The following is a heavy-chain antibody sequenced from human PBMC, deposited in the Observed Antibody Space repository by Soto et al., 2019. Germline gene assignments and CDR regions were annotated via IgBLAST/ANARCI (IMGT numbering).Heavy chain of an antibody. J-gene: IGHJ6*02. D-gene: IGHD6-13*01. CDR2: ISYDGSNK. CDR3: AKVEIAAAGTLRYYYYYYGMDV. Sequence: GGSLRLSCAASGFTFSSYGMHWVRQAPGKGLEWVAVISYDGSNKYYADSVKGRFTISRDNSKNTLYLQMNSLRAEDTAVYYCAKVEIAAAGTLRYYYYYYGMDVWGQGTTVTVSS. CDR1: GFTFSSYG. V-gene: IGHV3-30*18.